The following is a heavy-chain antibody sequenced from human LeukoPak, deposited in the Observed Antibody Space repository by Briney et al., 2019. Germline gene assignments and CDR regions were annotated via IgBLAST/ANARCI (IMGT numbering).Heavy chain of an antibody. CDR3: ARDQLGSYGLGY. CDR2: INPSGGST. D-gene: IGHD5-18*01. Sequence: GASVKVSCKASGYTFTGYYMHWVRQAPGQGLEWMGIINPSGGSTSYAQKFQGRVTMTRDTSTSTAYMELSSLRSEDTAVYYCARDQLGSYGLGYWGQGTLVSVSS. V-gene: IGHV1-46*01. CDR1: GYTFTGYY. J-gene: IGHJ4*02.